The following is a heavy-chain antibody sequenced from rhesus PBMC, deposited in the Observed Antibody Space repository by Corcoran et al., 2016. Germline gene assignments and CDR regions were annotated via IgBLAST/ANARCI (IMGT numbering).Heavy chain of an antibody. J-gene: IGHJ6*01. CDR3: ARDGFTMKGLDS. CDR1: GFTFSSYG. V-gene: IGHV3-54*02. CDR2: ISYDRSKK. Sequence: EVQLVESGGGLFQPGGSLRLSCASSGFTFSSYGMHWVRQAPGRGLEWVAVISYDRSKKNCADSVKDRFTISRDNSKNMLYLQMNNLKLEDTAVYYCARDGFTMKGLDSWGQGVVVTVSS. D-gene: IGHD3-28*01.